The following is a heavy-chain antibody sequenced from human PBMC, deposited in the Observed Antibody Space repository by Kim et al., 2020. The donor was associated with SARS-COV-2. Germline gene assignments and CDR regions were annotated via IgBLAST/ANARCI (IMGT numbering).Heavy chain of an antibody. D-gene: IGHD2-15*01. Sequence: SETLSLTCTVSGGSISSSSYYWGWIRQPPGKGLEWIGSIYYSGSTYYNPSLKSRVTISVDTSKNQFSLKLSSVTAADTAVYYCASIGLYCSGGSCYWPGGSWYYYYGMDVWGQGTTVTVSS. CDR2: IYYSGST. V-gene: IGHV4-39*01. CDR3: ASIGLYCSGGSCYWPGGSWYYYYGMDV. CDR1: GGSISSSSYY. J-gene: IGHJ6*02.